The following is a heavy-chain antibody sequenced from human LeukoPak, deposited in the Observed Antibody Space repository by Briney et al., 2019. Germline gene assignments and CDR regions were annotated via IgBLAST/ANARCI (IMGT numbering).Heavy chain of an antibody. CDR3: ASGYSGYDWGTFGI. CDR1: GYTFTSYY. CDR2: INAGNGNT. D-gene: IGHD5-12*01. V-gene: IGHV1-3*01. J-gene: IGHJ3*02. Sequence: ASVKVSCKASGYTFTSYYMHWVRQAPGQRLEWMGWINAGNGNTKYSQKFQGRVTITRDTSASTAYMELSSLRSEDTAVYYCASGYSGYDWGTFGIWGQGTMVTVSS.